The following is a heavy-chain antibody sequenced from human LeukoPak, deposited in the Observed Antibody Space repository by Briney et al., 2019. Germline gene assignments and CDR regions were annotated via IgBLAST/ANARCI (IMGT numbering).Heavy chain of an antibody. Sequence: GGSLRLSCVASGFTFGKYWMSWVRQAPGKGLEWVANIKLDGSEKNYVDSVKGRFTVSRDNTKNSLYLQMNSLRVEDTAVFYCARDQYDTWSRRGNFDSWGQGTLVIVSS. CDR2: IKLDGSEK. CDR3: ARDQYDTWSRRGNFDS. V-gene: IGHV3-7*03. J-gene: IGHJ4*02. D-gene: IGHD3-3*01. CDR1: GFTFGKYW.